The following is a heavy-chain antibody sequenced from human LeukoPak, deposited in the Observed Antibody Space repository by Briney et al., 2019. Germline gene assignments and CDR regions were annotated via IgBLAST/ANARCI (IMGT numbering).Heavy chain of an antibody. D-gene: IGHD1-26*01. CDR1: GFSLSDHY. CDR2: ISSGSNTI. Sequence: GGSLRLSCATSGFSLSDHYMNWVRQAPGKGLEWLSYISSGSNTIFYADSVKGRFTISRDNAKNSLFLQVNSLRDEDTAVYYCARGSYYAPYYFDYWGQGTLVTVSS. J-gene: IGHJ4*02. CDR3: ARGSYYAPYYFDY. V-gene: IGHV3-48*02.